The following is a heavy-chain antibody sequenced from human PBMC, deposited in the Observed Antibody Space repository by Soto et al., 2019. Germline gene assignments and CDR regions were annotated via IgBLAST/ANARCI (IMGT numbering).Heavy chain of an antibody. Sequence: QITLKESGPTLVKPTQTLTLTCTFSGFSLSTSGVGVGWIRQPPGKALEWLALIYWDDDKRDSPSLKSRLTITKETSKTQVVLTMTHMDPVDTATYYCALPAGYRYGQGWFDHWGQGTLVTVSS. CDR1: GFSLSTSGVG. CDR3: ALPAGYRYGQGWFDH. D-gene: IGHD5-18*01. J-gene: IGHJ5*02. V-gene: IGHV2-5*02. CDR2: IYWDDDK.